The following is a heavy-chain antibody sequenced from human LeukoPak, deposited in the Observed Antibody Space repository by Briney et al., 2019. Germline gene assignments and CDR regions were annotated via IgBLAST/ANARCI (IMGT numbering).Heavy chain of an antibody. V-gene: IGHV1-69*05. D-gene: IGHD2-15*01. CDR3: ARGITLGYCSGGSCYATRNKYYYYYMDV. J-gene: IGHJ6*03. CDR1: GGTFSSYA. CDR2: IIPIFGTA. Sequence: SVKVSCKASGGTFSSYAISWVRQAPGQGLEWMGRIIPIFGTANYAQKFQGRDTITTDESTSTAYMELSSLRSEDTAVYYCARGITLGYCSGGSCYATRNKYYYYYMDVWGKGTTVTVSS.